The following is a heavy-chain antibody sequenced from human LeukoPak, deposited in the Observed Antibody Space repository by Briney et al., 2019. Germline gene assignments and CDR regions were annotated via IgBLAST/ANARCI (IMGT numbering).Heavy chain of an antibody. Sequence: APVKVSCKASGYTFTGYYMHWVRQAPGQGLEWMGWINPNSGGTNYAQKFQGRVTMTRDTSISTAYMELSRLRSDDTAVYYCARGIAVAGTRGWFDPWGQGTLVTVSS. D-gene: IGHD6-19*01. CDR3: ARGIAVAGTRGWFDP. V-gene: IGHV1-2*02. CDR1: GYTFTGYY. CDR2: INPNSGGT. J-gene: IGHJ5*02.